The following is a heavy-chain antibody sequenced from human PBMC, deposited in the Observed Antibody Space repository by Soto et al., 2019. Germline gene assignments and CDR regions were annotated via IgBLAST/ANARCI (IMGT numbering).Heavy chain of an antibody. J-gene: IGHJ4*02. CDR1: GFSLTTSGVG. D-gene: IGHD3-3*01. CDR3: AHRVLRTVFGLVTTTAIYFDF. CDR2: IYWDDDK. Sequence: QITLNESGPTVVRPTETLTLTCRFSGFSLTTSGVGVGWIRQSPGKAPERLALIYWDDDKRYSASLKSRLTITKDTSKNQEVLTVSDLDPTDTATYYCAHRVLRTVFGLVTTTAIYFDFWGQGTPVAVSS. V-gene: IGHV2-5*02.